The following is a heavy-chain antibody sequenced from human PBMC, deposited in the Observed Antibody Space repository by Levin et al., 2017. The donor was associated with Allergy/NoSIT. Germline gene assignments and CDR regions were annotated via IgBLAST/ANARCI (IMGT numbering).Heavy chain of an antibody. D-gene: IGHD2-15*01. J-gene: IGHJ4*02. CDR3: AKAEGWRVGQAN. CDR1: GFTFSSYA. Sequence: GESLKISCAASGFTFSSYAMSWVRQAPGKGLEWVSAISGSGGSTYYADSVKGRFTISRDNSKNTLYLQMNSLRAEDTAVYYCAKAEGWRVGQANWGQGTLVTVSS. V-gene: IGHV3-23*01. CDR2: ISGSGGST.